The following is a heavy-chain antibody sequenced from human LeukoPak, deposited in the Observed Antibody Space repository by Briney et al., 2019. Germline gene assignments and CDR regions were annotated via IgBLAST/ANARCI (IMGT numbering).Heavy chain of an antibody. CDR3: AKSSQYNWFDS. Sequence: GGSLRLSCAASGFTFSSYAMSWVRQAPGKGPEWVSDISGSGGTTYYAESVKGRFTISRDNSKNTLYLQLNSLRAEDTALYYCAKSSQYNWFDSWGQGTLVTVSS. CDR2: ISGSGGTT. V-gene: IGHV3-23*01. CDR1: GFTFSSYA. J-gene: IGHJ5*01. D-gene: IGHD6-19*01.